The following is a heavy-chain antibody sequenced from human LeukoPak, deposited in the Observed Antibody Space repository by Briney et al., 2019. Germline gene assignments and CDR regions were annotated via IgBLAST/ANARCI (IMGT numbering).Heavy chain of an antibody. D-gene: IGHD5-24*01. CDR2: IYPDDSDT. V-gene: IGHV5-51*01. CDR1: GYTFTSYW. J-gene: IGHJ4*02. CDR3: ARQRDGYSFDY. Sequence: GESLKISCKASGYTFTSYWIAWVRQMPGKGLEWMGIIYPDDSDTRYSPSFQGQVTISADKSSNTASLQWSSLKASDTAMYYCARQRDGYSFDYWGQGTLVTVSS.